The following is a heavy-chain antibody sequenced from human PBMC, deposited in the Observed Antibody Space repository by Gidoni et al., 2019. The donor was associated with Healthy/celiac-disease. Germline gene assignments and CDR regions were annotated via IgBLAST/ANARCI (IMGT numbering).Heavy chain of an antibody. CDR1: GGSISSRNW. D-gene: IGHD4-17*01. CDR2: IYHSGST. V-gene: IGHV4-4*02. CDR3: ARGGYGDYGLGLAYFDY. J-gene: IGHJ4*02. Sequence: QVQLQESGPGLVKPSGTLSLTCAVSGGSISSRNWWSWVRQPPGKGLEWIGEIYHSGSTNYNPSLKSRVTISVDKSKNQFSLKLSSVTAADTAVYYCARGGYGDYGLGLAYFDYWGQGTLVTVSS.